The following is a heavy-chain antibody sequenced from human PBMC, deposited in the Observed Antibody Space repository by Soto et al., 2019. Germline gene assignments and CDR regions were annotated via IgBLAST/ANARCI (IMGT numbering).Heavy chain of an antibody. Sequence: QVQLVQSGAEVKKPGSSVKVSCKASGGTFSSYAISWVRQAPGQGLEWMGGIIPIFGTANYAQKFQGRVTITADESTSTAYMELSSLRSEDTAVYYCAGAGHIVVVTAIPPWFDPWGQGTLVTVSS. CDR1: GGTFSSYA. V-gene: IGHV1-69*01. J-gene: IGHJ5*02. CDR2: IIPIFGTA. D-gene: IGHD2-21*02. CDR3: AGAGHIVVVTAIPPWFDP.